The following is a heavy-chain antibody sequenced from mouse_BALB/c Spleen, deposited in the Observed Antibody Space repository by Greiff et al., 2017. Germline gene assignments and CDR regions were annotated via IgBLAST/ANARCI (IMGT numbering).Heavy chain of an antibody. V-gene: IGHV7-3*02. J-gene: IGHJ2*01. CDR1: GFTFTDYY. D-gene: IGHD4-1*01. CDR3: ARALTGDY. CDR2: IRNKANGYTT. Sequence: EVMLVESGGGLVQPGGSLRLSCATSGFTFTDYYMSWVRQPPGKALEWLGFIRNKANGYTTEYSASVKGRFTISRDNSQSILYLQMNTLRAEDSATYYCARALTGDYWGQGTTLTVSS.